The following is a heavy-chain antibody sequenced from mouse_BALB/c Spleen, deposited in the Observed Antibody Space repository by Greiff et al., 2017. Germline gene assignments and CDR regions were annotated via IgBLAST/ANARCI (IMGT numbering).Heavy chain of an antibody. CDR1: GDSITSGY. CDR2: ISYSGST. J-gene: IGHJ3*01. V-gene: IGHV3-8*02. D-gene: IGHD2-4*01. Sequence: VQLKESGPSLVKPSQTLSLTCSVTGDSITSGYWNWIRKFPGNKLEYMGYISYSGSTYYNPSLKSRISITRDTSKNQYYLQLNSVTTEDTATYYCARYGDYDYDGAWFAYWGQGTLVTVSA. CDR3: ARYGDYDYDGAWFAY.